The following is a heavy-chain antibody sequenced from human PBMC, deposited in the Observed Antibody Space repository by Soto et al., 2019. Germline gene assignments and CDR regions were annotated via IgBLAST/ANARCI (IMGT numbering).Heavy chain of an antibody. CDR3: ARGYTEYDDHSSYFDS. J-gene: IGHJ4*02. CDR2: IIPIFGTP. Sequence: QVQLVQSGAEVKKPGSSVKVSCKASGGTFSTSLSSWVRQAPGQGLEWMGGIIPIFGTPNYAQKFQGRVTITADESTSTVYMELNSLRSEDTAMYYCARGYTEYDDHSSYFDSWGQGTQVTVSS. D-gene: IGHD1-20*01. V-gene: IGHV1-69*01. CDR1: GGTFSTSL.